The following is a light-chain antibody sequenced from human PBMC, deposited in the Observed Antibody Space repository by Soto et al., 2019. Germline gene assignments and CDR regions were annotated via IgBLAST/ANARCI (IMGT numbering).Light chain of an antibody. CDR2: DAS. CDR3: QHYNGYST. CDR1: QSINSW. V-gene: IGKV1-5*01. Sequence: DIQMTQSPSTLSASVGDRVTITCRASQSINSWLAWYQQIPGKAPKPLIYDASSLESGVPSRFSGSGSGTEFTLTISSLQPDDFATYYCQHYNGYSTFGQGTKVEIK. J-gene: IGKJ1*01.